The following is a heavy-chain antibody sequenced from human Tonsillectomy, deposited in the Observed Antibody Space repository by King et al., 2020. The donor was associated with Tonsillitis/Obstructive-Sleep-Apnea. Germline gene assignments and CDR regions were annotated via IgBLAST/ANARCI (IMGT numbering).Heavy chain of an antibody. CDR1: GGTFSSYA. CDR2: IIPLFGTA. D-gene: IGHD4-17*01. CDR3: ARDRGSTVTTPSWNYYMDV. J-gene: IGHJ6*03. Sequence: QLVQSGAEVKKPGSSVKVSCKASGGTFSSYAISWVRQAPGQGLEWMGGIIPLFGTANYAQKLQGRVTITADEATSTVYMELSSLRAEVKAVYYCARDRGSTVTTPSWNYYMDVWGKGTTVTVSS. V-gene: IGHV1-69*01.